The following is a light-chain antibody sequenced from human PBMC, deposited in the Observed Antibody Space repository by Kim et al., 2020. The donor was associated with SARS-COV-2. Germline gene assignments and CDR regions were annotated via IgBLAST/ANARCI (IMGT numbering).Light chain of an antibody. CDR3: QQYSSWPRT. CDR1: QSISNK. V-gene: IGKV3-15*01. J-gene: IGKJ1*01. Sequence: VSPGESATLTCRASQSISNKLAWYQQKAGQAPRLLMYDASTRATGIPARFSGSGSGTEFTLTISNLQSEDFAVYSCQQYSSWPRTFGEGTKVEIK. CDR2: DAS.